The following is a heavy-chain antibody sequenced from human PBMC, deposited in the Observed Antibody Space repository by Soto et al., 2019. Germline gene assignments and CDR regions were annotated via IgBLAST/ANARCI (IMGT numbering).Heavy chain of an antibody. CDR2: IHNGGNT. CDR1: GRTFSINADF. J-gene: IGHJ4*02. Sequence: SETLSLTCIVSGRTFSINADFWYLAWIRQPPGKGLEWIGSIHNGGNTYFNPPLKSRVIISADTSKNQFSLSLNSVTAAETAVLYCVKRSILVARTWGQGIGVAV. V-gene: IGHV4-39*01. D-gene: IGHD2-21*01. CDR3: VKRSILVART.